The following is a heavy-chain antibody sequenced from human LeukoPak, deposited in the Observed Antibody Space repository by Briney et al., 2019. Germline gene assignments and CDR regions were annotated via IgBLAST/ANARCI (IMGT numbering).Heavy chain of an antibody. CDR1: GGSISSSSYY. J-gene: IGHJ5*02. CDR3: ARQFRSVTAPFDH. CDR2: IYYSGST. Sequence: SETLSLTCTVSGGSISSSSYYWGWIRQPPGKGLEWIVSIYYSGSTYYNPSLKSRVTISVDTSKNQFSLKLSSVTAADTAVYYCARQFRSVTAPFDHWGQGTLVTVSS. D-gene: IGHD4-17*01. V-gene: IGHV4-39*01.